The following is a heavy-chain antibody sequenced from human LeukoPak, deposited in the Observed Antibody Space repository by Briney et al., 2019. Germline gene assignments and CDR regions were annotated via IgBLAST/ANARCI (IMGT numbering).Heavy chain of an antibody. CDR1: GFTFSSYA. V-gene: IGHV3-30*07. CDR3: ASGDGYNRNKIDY. CDR2: ISYDGSNK. J-gene: IGHJ4*02. D-gene: IGHD5-24*01. Sequence: PGGSLRLSCAASGFTFSSYAMHWVRQAPGKGLEWVAVISYDGSNKYYADSVKGRFTISRDNSKNTLYLQMNSLRAEDTAVYYCASGDGYNRNKIDYWGQGTLVTVSS.